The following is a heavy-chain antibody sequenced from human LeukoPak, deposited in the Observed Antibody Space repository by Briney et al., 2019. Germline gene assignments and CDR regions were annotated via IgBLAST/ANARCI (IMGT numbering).Heavy chain of an antibody. Sequence: GGSLRLSCAASGFTFRNYAVSWVRQAPGKGLEWVSAISGSGINTYYADSVKGRFTISRDNSKNTLYLQMNSLRAEDTAVYYCARAQRGGWFGELEYFDYWGQGTLVTVSS. V-gene: IGHV3-23*01. CDR2: ISGSGINT. D-gene: IGHD3-10*01. CDR3: ARAQRGGWFGELEYFDY. CDR1: GFTFRNYA. J-gene: IGHJ4*02.